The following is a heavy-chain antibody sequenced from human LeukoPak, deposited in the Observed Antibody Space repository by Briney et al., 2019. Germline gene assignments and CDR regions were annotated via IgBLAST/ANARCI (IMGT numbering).Heavy chain of an antibody. Sequence: SQTLSLTCTVSGGSISSGSYYWSWIRQPAGKGLEWIGHIYTSGSTNYNPSLKSRVTISVDTSKNQFSLNLSSVTAADTAVYYCARAAGATNYFDYWGQGTLVTVSS. CDR2: IYTSGST. V-gene: IGHV4-61*09. J-gene: IGHJ4*02. CDR1: GGSISSGSYY. D-gene: IGHD1-26*01. CDR3: ARAAGATNYFDY.